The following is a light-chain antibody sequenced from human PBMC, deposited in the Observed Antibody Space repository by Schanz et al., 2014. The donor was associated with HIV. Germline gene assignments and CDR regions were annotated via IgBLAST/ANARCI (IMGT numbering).Light chain of an antibody. CDR1: SGDVGSYNY. Sequence: QSALTQPASVSGSPGQSISISCTGTSGDVGSYNYVSWYQQHPGKAPKLMIYDVSNRPSGVSSRFSGSKSGNTASLTVSGLQAGDEADYYCSSYVGKAMVFGGGTKLTVL. CDR2: DVS. V-gene: IGLV2-14*03. CDR3: SSYVGKAMV. J-gene: IGLJ3*02.